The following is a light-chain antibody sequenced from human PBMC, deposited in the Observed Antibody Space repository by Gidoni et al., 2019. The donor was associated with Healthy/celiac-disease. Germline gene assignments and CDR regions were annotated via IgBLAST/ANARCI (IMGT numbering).Light chain of an antibody. J-gene: IGLJ2*01. Sequence: QSALTQPASVSGSPGQSINISCTGTSSDVGGYNYVSWYQQPPGKAPKLMIYEVSNRPSGVSNRFSGSKSGNTASLTISGLQAEDEADYYCSSYTSSSTLGVFGGGTKLTVL. V-gene: IGLV2-14*01. CDR1: SSDVGGYNY. CDR3: SSYTSSSTLGV. CDR2: EVS.